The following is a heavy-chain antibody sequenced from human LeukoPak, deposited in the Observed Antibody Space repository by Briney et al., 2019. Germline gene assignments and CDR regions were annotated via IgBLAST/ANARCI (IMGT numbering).Heavy chain of an antibody. D-gene: IGHD2-21*02. V-gene: IGHV3-48*03. J-gene: IGHJ4*02. CDR3: ARDSSESGDQHDY. Sequence: GGSLRLSCAASGFTFSSSAMSWVRQAPGKGLEWVSYVSSSGGAVTYADSVKGRSTVSRDNAKSSMYLQMNSLRAEDTAVYYCARDSSESGDQHDYWGQGTLVTVSS. CDR2: VSSSGGAV. CDR1: GFTFSSSA.